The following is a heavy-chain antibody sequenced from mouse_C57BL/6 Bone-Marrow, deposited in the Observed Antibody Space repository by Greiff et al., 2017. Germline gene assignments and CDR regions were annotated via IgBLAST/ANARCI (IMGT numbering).Heavy chain of an antibody. CDR1: GFTFSSYG. Sequence: EVMLVESGGDLVKPGGSLKLSCAASGFTFSSYGMSWVRQTPDKRLEWVATISSGGSYTYHPDSVEGRFTISRDNAKNTLYLQMSSLKSEDTAMYYCARHTTVVAYYAMDYWGQGTSVTVSA. V-gene: IGHV5-6*02. J-gene: IGHJ4*01. CDR3: ARHTTVVAYYAMDY. D-gene: IGHD1-1*01. CDR2: ISSGGSYT.